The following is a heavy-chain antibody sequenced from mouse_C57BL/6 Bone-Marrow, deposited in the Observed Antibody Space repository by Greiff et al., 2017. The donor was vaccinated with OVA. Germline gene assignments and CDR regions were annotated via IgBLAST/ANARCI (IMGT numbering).Heavy chain of an antibody. CDR2: ITHSGET. J-gene: IGHJ1*03. V-gene: IGHV12-3*01. CDR3: EGDIGDYGSSYVGWYFDV. Sequence: VHLVESGPGLVKPSQSLFLTCSITGFPITSGYYWIWIRQSPGKPLEWMGYITHSGETFYNPSLQSPISITRETSPNPFFLQSHSVTTEDTAMYYCEGDIGDYGSSYVGWYFDVWGTGTTVTVSS. CDR1: GFPITSGYY. D-gene: IGHD1-1*01.